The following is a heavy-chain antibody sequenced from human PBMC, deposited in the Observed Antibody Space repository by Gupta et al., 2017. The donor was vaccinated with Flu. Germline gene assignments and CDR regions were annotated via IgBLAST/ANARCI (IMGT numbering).Heavy chain of an antibody. CDR2: INYRGSA. Sequence: SSSSSDWGSWVRQPPGKGLEWIGEINYRGSAYYNPSLQSRVTRSIDKSKNQFSLKLSSVTAADTAVYYCARGSDYNWNYWGQGTRVTVSS. J-gene: IGHJ4*02. D-gene: IGHD1-20*01. CDR3: ARGSDYNWNY. CDR1: SSSSSDW. V-gene: IGHV4-4*02.